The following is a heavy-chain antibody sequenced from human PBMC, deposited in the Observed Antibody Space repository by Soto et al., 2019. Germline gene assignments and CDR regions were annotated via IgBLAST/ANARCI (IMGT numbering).Heavy chain of an antibody. CDR1: GGFISSGGFY. V-gene: IGHV4-31*03. CDR2: IYYNGAT. Sequence: QVQLQESGPGLVKPSQTLSLTCSVSGGFISSGGFYWSWIRQHPGKGLEWIGYIYYNGATYYNPSLKSRVTISVDTSKNQFSLKLKSVTPADTAVFYCARVPSRSIVAASYDAVDTWGQGTMVTVSS. D-gene: IGHD6-19*01. CDR3: ARVPSRSIVAASYDAVDT. J-gene: IGHJ3*02.